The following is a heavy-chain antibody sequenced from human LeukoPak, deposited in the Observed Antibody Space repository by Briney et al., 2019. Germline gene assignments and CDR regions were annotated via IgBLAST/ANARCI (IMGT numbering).Heavy chain of an antibody. V-gene: IGHV3-23*01. D-gene: IGHD5-12*01. CDR2: IGGSNGIA. Sequence: GGSLRLSCAASRFTFNSYAMSWVRQAPGKGLEWVSVIGGSNGIAFYVGSVKGRFTISRDNSKDTLYLQMNSLRAEDTAVYYCARNENSGWGYFDYWGQGTLVTVSS. CDR3: ARNENSGWGYFDY. J-gene: IGHJ4*02. CDR1: RFTFNSYA.